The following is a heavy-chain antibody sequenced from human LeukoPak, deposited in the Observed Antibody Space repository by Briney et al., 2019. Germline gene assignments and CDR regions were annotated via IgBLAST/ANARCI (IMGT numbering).Heavy chain of an antibody. J-gene: IGHJ3*02. Sequence: GASVKVSCKASGYTFTGYHIHWVRQAPGQGLEWVGRINPYSGDTNFAQKFQGRVTMTRDTSITTAYMDLSSLTPDDTAVYYCASPAQSNLGELSLENWAFDIWGQGAMVTVSS. CDR3: ASPAQSNLGELSLENWAFDI. D-gene: IGHD3-16*02. CDR1: GYTFTGYH. V-gene: IGHV1-2*06. CDR2: INPYSGDT.